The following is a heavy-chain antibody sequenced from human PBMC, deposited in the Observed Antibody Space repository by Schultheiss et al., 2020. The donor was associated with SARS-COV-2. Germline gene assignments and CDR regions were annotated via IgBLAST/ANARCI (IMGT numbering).Heavy chain of an antibody. CDR1: GFTFSSYE. J-gene: IGHJ6*02. V-gene: IGHV3-30*18. CDR2: TSNDGSHQ. Sequence: GGSLRLSCAASGFTFSSYEMNWVRQAPGKGLEWVAVTSNDGSHQYYADSVQGRFTISRDNSKNTLYLQMNSLRVEDTAIYYCAKEVNHYYYFAMDVWGQGTTVTVSS. CDR3: AKEVNHYYYFAMDV.